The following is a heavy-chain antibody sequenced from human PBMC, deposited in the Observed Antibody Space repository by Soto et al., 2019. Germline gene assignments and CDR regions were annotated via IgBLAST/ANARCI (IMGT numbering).Heavy chain of an antibody. CDR3: ASPVYGSSSHYYYYYGMDV. V-gene: IGHV1-3*01. D-gene: IGHD6-6*01. J-gene: IGHJ6*02. CDR1: GYTFTSYA. CDR2: INAGNGNT. Sequence: QVQLVQSGAEVKKPGASVKVSCKASGYTFTSYAMHWVRQAPGQRLEWMGWINAGNGNTKYSQKFQGRVTITRDTSASTAYMELRSLRSEDTAVYYCASPVYGSSSHYYYYYGMDVWGQGTTVTVSS.